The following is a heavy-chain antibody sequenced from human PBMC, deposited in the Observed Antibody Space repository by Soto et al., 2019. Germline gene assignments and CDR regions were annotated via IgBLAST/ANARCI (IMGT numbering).Heavy chain of an antibody. CDR3: TRLRSSGYDLDAFDI. CDR1: GFTFSGSA. V-gene: IGHV3-73*01. J-gene: IGHJ3*02. D-gene: IGHD5-12*01. Sequence: GGSLRLSCAASGFTFSGSAMHWVRQASGKGLEWVGRIRSKANSYATAYAASVKGRFTISRDDSKNTAYLQMNSLKTEDTAVYYCTRLRSSGYDLDAFDIWGQGTMVTVSS. CDR2: IRSKANSYAT.